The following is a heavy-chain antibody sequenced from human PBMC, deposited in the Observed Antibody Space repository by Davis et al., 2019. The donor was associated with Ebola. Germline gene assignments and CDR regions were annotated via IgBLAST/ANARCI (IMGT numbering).Heavy chain of an antibody. CDR3: AKSGLSFGVIKYHYGMDV. J-gene: IGHJ6*04. CDR2: ISGSGGAT. V-gene: IGHV3-23*01. D-gene: IGHD3-3*01. CDR1: GFTFSSSA. Sequence: GGSLRLSCAASGFTFSSSAMPWVRQAPGRGLEWVSAISGSGGATYYADSVKGRFTVSRDNSKKTLYLQMRSLRGEDTAVYYCAKSGLSFGVIKYHYGMDVWGKGTTVTVSS.